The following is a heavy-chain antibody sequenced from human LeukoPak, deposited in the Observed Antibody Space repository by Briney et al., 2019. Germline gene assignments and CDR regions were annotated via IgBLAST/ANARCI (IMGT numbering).Heavy chain of an antibody. CDR1: GYTFTSYY. D-gene: IGHD2-15*01. J-gene: IGHJ5*02. Sequence: EASVKVSCKASGYTFTSYYMHWVRQAPGQGLEWMGIINPSGGSTSYAQKFQGRVTMTRDTSTSTVYVELSSPRSEDTAVYYCARAGYCSGGSCYHNWFDPWGQGTLVTVSS. CDR2: INPSGGST. CDR3: ARAGYCSGGSCYHNWFDP. V-gene: IGHV1-46*01.